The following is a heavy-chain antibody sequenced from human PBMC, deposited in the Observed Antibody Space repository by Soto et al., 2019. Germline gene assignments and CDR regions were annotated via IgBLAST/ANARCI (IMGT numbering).Heavy chain of an antibody. CDR3: SRRPCILLFGELYGNFDY. CDR1: GGSISSYY. Sequence: SETLSLTCTVSGGSISSYYWSWIRQPPGKGLEWIGYIYYSGGTNYNPSLKSRVTISVDTSRNQFSLNLRSVTAADTAVYYCSRRPCILLFGELYGNFDYWGQGTLVHVSS. CDR2: IYYSGGT. J-gene: IGHJ4*02. V-gene: IGHV4-59*01. D-gene: IGHD3-10*01.